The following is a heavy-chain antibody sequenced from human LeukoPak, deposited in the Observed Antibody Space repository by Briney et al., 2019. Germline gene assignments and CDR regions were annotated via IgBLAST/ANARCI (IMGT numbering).Heavy chain of an antibody. Sequence: PSETLSLTCAVYGGSFSGYYWSWIRQPPGKGLEWIGEINHSGSTNYNPSLKSRVTISVDTSKNQFSLKLSSVTAADTAVYYCARQRYYGSGSYHRPFDYWGQGTLVTVSS. D-gene: IGHD3-10*01. CDR2: INHSGST. CDR1: GGSFSGYY. V-gene: IGHV4-34*01. J-gene: IGHJ4*02. CDR3: ARQRYYGSGSYHRPFDY.